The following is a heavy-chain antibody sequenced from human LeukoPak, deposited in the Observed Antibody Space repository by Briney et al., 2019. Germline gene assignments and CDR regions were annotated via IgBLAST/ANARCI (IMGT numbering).Heavy chain of an antibody. V-gene: IGHV1-18*01. Sequence: ASVKVSCKASGYTFTSYGISWVRQAPGQGLEWMGWISAYNGNTNYAQKFQGRVTITADESTSTAYMELSSLRSEDTAVYYCARGGYYDILTGYYRNWFDPWGQGTLVTVSS. CDR2: ISAYNGNT. D-gene: IGHD3-9*01. J-gene: IGHJ5*02. CDR1: GYTFTSYG. CDR3: ARGGYYDILTGYYRNWFDP.